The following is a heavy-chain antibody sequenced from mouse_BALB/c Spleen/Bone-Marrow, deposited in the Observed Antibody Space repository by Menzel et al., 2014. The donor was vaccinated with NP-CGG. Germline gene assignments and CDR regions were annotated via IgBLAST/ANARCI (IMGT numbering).Heavy chain of an antibody. CDR2: IHPYNGDT. CDR3: GRYGYDAMDF. V-gene: IGHV1-37*01. J-gene: IGHJ4*01. Sequence: EVQRVESGPELVKPGASVKLSCRASGFSFTDYFINWVKQSHGKSLEWIGRIHPYNGDTFYNQKFKVKATLTVDKSSNTARMELLSLTSEDSAVYYCGRYGYDAMDFWGQGTSVTVPS. D-gene: IGHD1-1*02. CDR1: GFSFTDYF.